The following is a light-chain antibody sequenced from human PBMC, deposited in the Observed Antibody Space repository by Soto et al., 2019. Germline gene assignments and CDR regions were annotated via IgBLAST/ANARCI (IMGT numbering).Light chain of an antibody. CDR2: EVN. CDR3: CSHVGGSSPQWV. J-gene: IGLJ3*02. V-gene: IGLV2-23*02. Sequence: QSALTQPASVSGSPGQWITISCTGTSNDVGGYNLVSWFQQHPGKAPKLMISEVNKRPSGVSNRFSGSKSANTASLTISGLQAEDEADYYCCSHVGGSSPQWVFGGGTKLTVL. CDR1: SNDVGGYNL.